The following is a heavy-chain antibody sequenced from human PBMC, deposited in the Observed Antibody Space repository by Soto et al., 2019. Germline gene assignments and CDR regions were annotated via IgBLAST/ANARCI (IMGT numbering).Heavy chain of an antibody. V-gene: IGHV1-18*01. Sequence: QVQLVQSGPEVKRPGASVKVSCKPSGYTFTSYGISWVRQAPGQGLEWMGWISAHNGNTNYAQKVQGRVTMTTDASTGTAYMELTSLRSDDTAVYFCPRSWYSTTRYFDFWCRGTLVTVSS. CDR1: GYTFTSYG. CDR2: ISAHNGNT. J-gene: IGHJ2*01. D-gene: IGHD1-26*01. CDR3: PRSWYSTTRYFDF.